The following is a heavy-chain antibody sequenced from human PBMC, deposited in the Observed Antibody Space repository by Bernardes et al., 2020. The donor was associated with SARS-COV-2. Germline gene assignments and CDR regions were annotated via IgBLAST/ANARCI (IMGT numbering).Heavy chain of an antibody. D-gene: IGHD6-19*01. J-gene: IGHJ5*02. CDR2: INHSGST. CDR3: ARGRGIAVAAKGNWFDP. V-gene: IGHV4-34*01. CDR1: GGSFSGYY. Sequence: SETLSLTCAVYGGSFSGYYWSWIRQPPGKGLEWIGEINHSGSTNYNPSLKSRVTISVDASKNQFSLKLSSVAAADTAVYYCARGRGIAVAAKGNWFDPWGQGALVTVSS.